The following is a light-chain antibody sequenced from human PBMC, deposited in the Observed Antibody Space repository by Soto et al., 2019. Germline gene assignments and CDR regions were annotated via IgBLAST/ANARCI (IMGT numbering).Light chain of an antibody. CDR2: DAS. Sequence: DIQMTQSPSTLSASVGDRVTISCRASQSISGWLAWYQQKAGKAPKLLIYDASSLASGIPARFSGSGSGTDFTLTISSLQPDDFATYYCQQYNNYPYTFGPGTKLEIK. J-gene: IGKJ2*01. V-gene: IGKV1-5*01. CDR3: QQYNNYPYT. CDR1: QSISGW.